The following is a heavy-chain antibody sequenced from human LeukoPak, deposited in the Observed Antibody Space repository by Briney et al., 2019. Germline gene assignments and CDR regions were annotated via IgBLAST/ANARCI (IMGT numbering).Heavy chain of an antibody. CDR3: AKDLGDILTGYLGYFDY. CDR1: GFTFSSYA. Sequence: PGGSLRLSCAASGFTFSSYAMSWVRQAPGKGLEWVSAISGSGGSTYYADSVKGRFTISRDNSKNTLYLQMNSLRAEDTAVYYCAKDLGDILTGYLGYFDYWGQGTLVTVSS. V-gene: IGHV3-23*01. CDR2: ISGSGGST. D-gene: IGHD3-9*01. J-gene: IGHJ4*02.